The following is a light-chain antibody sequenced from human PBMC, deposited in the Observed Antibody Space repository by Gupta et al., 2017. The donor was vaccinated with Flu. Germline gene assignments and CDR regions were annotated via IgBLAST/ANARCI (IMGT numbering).Light chain of an antibody. CDR1: QVISSY. J-gene: IGKJ5*01. V-gene: IGKV1-9*01. CDR2: AAS. CDR3: QQLNSYPQIT. Sequence: DIQLTQSPSFLSASVGDRVTITCRASQVISSYLAWYQHKPGKAPKLLIYAASTLQWGVPSRFSGSGSGTEFTLTITSLQPEDFATYYCQQLNSYPQITFGQGTRLEIK.